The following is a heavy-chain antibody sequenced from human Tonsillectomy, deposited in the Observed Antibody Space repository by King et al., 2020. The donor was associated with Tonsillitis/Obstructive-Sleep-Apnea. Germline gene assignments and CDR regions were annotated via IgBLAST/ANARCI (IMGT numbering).Heavy chain of an antibody. CDR1: GFTFSSYS. Sequence: VQLVESGGGLVQPGGSLRLSCAASGFTFSSYSMNWVRQAPGKGREWVAYISSSSSTIYYADSVKGRFTISRDNAKNSLYLQMNSLGDEDTAVYYCARPRGGYWGQGTLVTVSS. J-gene: IGHJ4*02. V-gene: IGHV3-48*02. D-gene: IGHD4-23*01. CDR2: ISSSSSTI. CDR3: ARPRGGY.